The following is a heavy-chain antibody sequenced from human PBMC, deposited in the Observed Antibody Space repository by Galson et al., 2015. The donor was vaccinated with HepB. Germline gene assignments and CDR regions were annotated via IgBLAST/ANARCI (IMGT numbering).Heavy chain of an antibody. J-gene: IGHJ4*02. D-gene: IGHD1-26*01. Sequence: SLRLSCAASGLTFSSSNMNWVRQVPGKGLEWVSFINGRSGDIYYTASVKGRFTISRDNTKKSLFLQMNNLRAEDTAVYYCASELNNIMGNTTLAYFDSWGQGTVVTVSS. V-gene: IGHV3-21*01. CDR3: ASELNNIMGNTTLAYFDS. CDR2: INGRSGDI. CDR1: GLTFSSSN.